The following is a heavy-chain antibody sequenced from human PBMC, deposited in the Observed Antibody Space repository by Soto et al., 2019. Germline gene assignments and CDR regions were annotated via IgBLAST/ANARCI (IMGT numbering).Heavy chain of an antibody. D-gene: IGHD3-9*01. V-gene: IGHV4-30-2*06. Sequence: PSETLSLTCTVSGGSINGACHSWGWVRQSPGKGLEWLGYSYHSGSSNYNLSLQSRVTIAVDRYKAQLYLTLTSVTAADTAVYFCARARYYVWCFDLWGLGTLVTVSS. J-gene: IGHJ4*02. CDR1: GGSINGACHS. CDR2: SYHSGSS. CDR3: ARARYYVWCFDL.